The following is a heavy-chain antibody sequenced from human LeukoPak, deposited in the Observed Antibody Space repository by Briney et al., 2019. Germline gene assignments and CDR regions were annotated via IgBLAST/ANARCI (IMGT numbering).Heavy chain of an antibody. V-gene: IGHV4-59*12. CDR1: GGSISSYY. J-gene: IGHJ6*03. Sequence: SETLSLTCTVSGGSISSYYWSWIRQPPGKGLEWIGYIYYSGSTNYNPSLKSRVTISVDTSKNQFSLKLSSVTAADTAVYYCARLTIAARRYYYYMDVWGKGTTVTVSS. CDR2: IYYSGST. D-gene: IGHD6-6*01. CDR3: ARLTIAARRYYYYMDV.